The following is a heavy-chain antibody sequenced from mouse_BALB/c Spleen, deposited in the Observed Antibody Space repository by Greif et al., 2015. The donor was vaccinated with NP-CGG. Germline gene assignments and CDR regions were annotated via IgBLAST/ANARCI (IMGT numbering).Heavy chain of an antibody. CDR1: GYTFTDYW. Sequence: VQLQQSGAELVMPGASVKMSCKASGYTFTDYWMHWVKQRPGQGLEWIGAIDTSDSYTSYNQKFKGKATLTVDESSSTAYMQLSSLTSEDSAVYYCARPYGNYAMDYWGQGTSVTVSS. D-gene: IGHD2-1*01. CDR2: IDTSDSYT. V-gene: IGHV1-69*01. J-gene: IGHJ4*01. CDR3: ARPYGNYAMDY.